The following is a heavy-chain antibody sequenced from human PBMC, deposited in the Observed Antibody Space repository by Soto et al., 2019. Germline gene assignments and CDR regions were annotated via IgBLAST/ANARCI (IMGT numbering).Heavy chain of an antibody. V-gene: IGHV4-61*01. CDR1: GGSVSSGSYY. D-gene: IGHD3-22*01. CDR2: IHYGGGT. CDR3: ASLYYYDSSGLDY. Sequence: PSETLCLTCTVSGGSVSSGSYYWNWIRQPPGKGLEWIGNIHYGGGTNYNPSLKSRVTISVDTSKNQFSLKLSSVTAADTAVYYCASLYYYDSSGLDYWGQGTLVTVSS. J-gene: IGHJ4*02.